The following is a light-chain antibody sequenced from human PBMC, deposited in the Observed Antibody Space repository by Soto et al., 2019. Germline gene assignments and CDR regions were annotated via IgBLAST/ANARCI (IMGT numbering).Light chain of an antibody. V-gene: IGKV1-39*01. CDR2: AAS. Sequence: DIQMTQSPSSLSASVGDRVTITCRASQSISSYLNWYQQKPGKAPKLLIYAASSLQSGVPSRFSGSGSGTDFTLTISSLQPEDFATYYCQRSYSSPLTLGGGTQVDIK. J-gene: IGKJ4*02. CDR3: QRSYSSPLT. CDR1: QSISSY.